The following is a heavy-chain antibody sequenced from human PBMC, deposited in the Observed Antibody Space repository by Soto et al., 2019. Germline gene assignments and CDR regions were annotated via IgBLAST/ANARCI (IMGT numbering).Heavy chain of an antibody. CDR1: GFTFSDHY. Sequence: EVQLVESGGGLVQPGGSLRLSCAASGFTFSDHYMDWVRQAPGKGLVWVARSRNKANSYTTEYAASVKGRFTISRDDSKNSLYLQMNSLKTEDTAVYYCARGAGSWDAFDIWGQGTMVTVSS. J-gene: IGHJ3*02. CDR2: SRNKANSYTT. D-gene: IGHD3-10*01. CDR3: ARGAGSWDAFDI. V-gene: IGHV3-72*01.